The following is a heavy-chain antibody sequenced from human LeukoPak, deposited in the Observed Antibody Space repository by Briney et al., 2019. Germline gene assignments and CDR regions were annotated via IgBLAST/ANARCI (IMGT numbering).Heavy chain of an antibody. CDR1: GFTFSSYS. CDR3: ARGSVAYCGGDCYHDAFDI. J-gene: IGHJ3*02. Sequence: GGSLRLSCAASGFTFSSYSMNWVRQAPGKGLEWVSSISSSSSYIYYADSVKGRFTISRDNAKNSLYLQMNSLRAEDTAVYYCARGSVAYCGGDCYHDAFDIWGQGTMVTVSS. D-gene: IGHD2-21*02. CDR2: ISSSSSYI. V-gene: IGHV3-21*01.